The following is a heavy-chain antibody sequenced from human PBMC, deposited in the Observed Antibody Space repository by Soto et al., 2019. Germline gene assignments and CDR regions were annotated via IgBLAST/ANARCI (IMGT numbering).Heavy chain of an antibody. V-gene: IGHV3-9*01. J-gene: IGHJ1*01. CDR3: VKDESINWYSGHFRH. Sequence: GGSLRLSCAAAGFTFDDYAMHWVRQVPGKGLEWVSGINWNSGSIGYGDSVKGRFAISRDNAKNSLHLQMNSLSAEDTAFYYCVKDESINWYSGHFRHWGQGTLVTVSS. CDR2: INWNSGSI. D-gene: IGHD6-13*01. CDR1: GFTFDDYA.